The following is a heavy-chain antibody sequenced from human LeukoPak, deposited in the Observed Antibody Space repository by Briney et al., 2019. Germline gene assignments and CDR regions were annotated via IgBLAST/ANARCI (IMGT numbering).Heavy chain of an antibody. CDR3: AKELDSSGYFDY. J-gene: IGHJ4*02. CDR1: GFTFSNYD. D-gene: IGHD3-22*01. V-gene: IGHV3-23*01. CDR2: ISGSGGST. Sequence: QSGGSLRLSCAASGFTFSNYDMSWVRQAPGKGLEWVSGISGSGGSTYHADSVKGRFTISRDNSKNTLYLQMNSLRAEDTAVYYCAKELDSSGYFDYWGQGTLVTVSS.